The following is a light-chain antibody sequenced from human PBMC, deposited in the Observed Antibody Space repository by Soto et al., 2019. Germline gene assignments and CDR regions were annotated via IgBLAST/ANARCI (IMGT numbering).Light chain of an antibody. CDR1: QSVSSSC. V-gene: IGKV3-20*01. CDR2: GAS. CDR3: QQYGSSPPLT. Sequence: EIVLTQSPGTLSLSPGERATLSCRASQSVSSSCLAWYQQKPGQAPRLLIYGASSRATGIPDRFSGSGSGTDFTLNISRLEPEDFAVYYCQQYGSSPPLTCGGGTKVEIK. J-gene: IGKJ4*01.